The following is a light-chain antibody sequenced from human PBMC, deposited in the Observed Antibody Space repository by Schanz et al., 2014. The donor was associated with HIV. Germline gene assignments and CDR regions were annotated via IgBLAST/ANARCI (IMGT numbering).Light chain of an antibody. CDR1: QSVSSSY. CDR2: GAS. CDR3: QQYGSSPLT. Sequence: EIVLTQSPGTLSLSPGESAILSCRASQSVSSSYLAWYQQKLGQAPRLLIYGASNRATGIPDRFSGTGSGTEFTLTINRVEPADFAVYYCQQYGSSPLTFGGGTKLEIK. J-gene: IGKJ4*01. V-gene: IGKV3-20*01.